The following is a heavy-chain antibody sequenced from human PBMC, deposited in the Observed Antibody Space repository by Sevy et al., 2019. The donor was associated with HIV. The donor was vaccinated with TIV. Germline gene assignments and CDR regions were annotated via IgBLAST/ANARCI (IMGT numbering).Heavy chain of an antibody. Sequence: GGSLRLSCAASGFTFSSYAMSWVRQAPGKGLEWASAISGSGGSTYYADSVKGRFTISRDNSKNTLYLQMNSLRAEDTAVYYCAKDGSPPGIAVAGTGGYFDYWGQGTLVTVSS. D-gene: IGHD6-19*01. V-gene: IGHV3-23*01. CDR2: ISGSGGST. CDR3: AKDGSPPGIAVAGTGGYFDY. CDR1: GFTFSSYA. J-gene: IGHJ4*02.